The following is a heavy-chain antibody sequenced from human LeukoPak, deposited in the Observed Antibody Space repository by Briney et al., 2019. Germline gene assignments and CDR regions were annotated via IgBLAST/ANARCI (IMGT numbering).Heavy chain of an antibody. J-gene: IGHJ6*02. Sequence: PGGSLRLSCAASGFIFSDHYIDWVRQAPGKGLEWVGRTRNKVKSYTTEYAASVKGRFTISRDDSKNSLYLQMNSLKTEDTAVYYCARGLWFGGRTLMDVWGQGTTVTVSS. CDR1: GFIFSDHY. CDR2: TRNKVKSYTT. D-gene: IGHD3-10*01. V-gene: IGHV3-72*01. CDR3: ARGLWFGGRTLMDV.